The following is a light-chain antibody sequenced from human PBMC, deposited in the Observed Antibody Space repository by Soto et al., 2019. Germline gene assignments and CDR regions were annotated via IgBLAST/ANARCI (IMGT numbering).Light chain of an antibody. V-gene: IGLV2-14*01. CDR1: SSDVGGYNY. Sequence: QSVLTQPASVSGSPGQSITISCTGTSSDVGGYNYVSWYQQHPGKAPKLIIYEVSNRPSGVSNRFSGSKSGNTASLTVSGLQAEEGAGYYCSSYSSLTPLWVFGGGTKLTVL. CDR2: EVS. J-gene: IGLJ3*02. CDR3: SSYSSLTPLWV.